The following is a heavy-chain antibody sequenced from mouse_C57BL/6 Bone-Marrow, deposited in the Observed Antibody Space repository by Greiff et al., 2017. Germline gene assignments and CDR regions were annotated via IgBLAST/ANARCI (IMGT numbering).Heavy chain of an antibody. CDR3: TSLYYYGRGDY. D-gene: IGHD1-1*01. CDR1: GFNIKDDY. CDR2: IDPENGDT. Sequence: VQLKQSGAELVRPGASVKLSCTASGFNIKDDYMHWVKQRPEQGLEWIGWIDPENGDTEYASKFQGKATITADTSSNTAYLQLSSLTSEDTAVYYCTSLYYYGRGDYWGQGTSVTVSS. V-gene: IGHV14-4*01. J-gene: IGHJ4*01.